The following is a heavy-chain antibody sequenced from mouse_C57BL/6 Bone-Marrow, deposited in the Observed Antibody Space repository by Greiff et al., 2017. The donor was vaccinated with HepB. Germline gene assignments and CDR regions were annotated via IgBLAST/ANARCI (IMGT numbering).Heavy chain of an antibody. J-gene: IGHJ3*01. V-gene: IGHV1-18*01. CDR3: ARLELRLRVAWFAY. D-gene: IGHD3-2*02. Sequence: EVQLQQSGPELVKPGASVKIPCKASGYTFTDYNMDWVKQSHGKSLEWIGDINPNNGGTIYNQKFKGKATLTVDKSSSTAYMELRSLTSEDTAVYYCARLELRLRVAWFAYWGQGTLVTVSA. CDR1: GYTFTDYN. CDR2: INPNNGGT.